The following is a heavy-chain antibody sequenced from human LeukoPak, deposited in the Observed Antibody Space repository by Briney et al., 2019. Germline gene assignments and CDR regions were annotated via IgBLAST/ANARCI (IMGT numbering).Heavy chain of an antibody. V-gene: IGHV4-59*11. J-gene: IGHJ4*02. CDR1: GGSISRLY. CDR2: IYYTGST. CDR3: ARGGVAAKYYFDF. Sequence: SETLSLTCTVSGGSISRLYWSCIRQPPGKGVEFIGYIYYTGSTNFNPSLKSRVALSVDTSKNQISLKLNSVTAADTAVYYCARGGVAAKYYFDFWGQGTLVTVSS. D-gene: IGHD3-10*01.